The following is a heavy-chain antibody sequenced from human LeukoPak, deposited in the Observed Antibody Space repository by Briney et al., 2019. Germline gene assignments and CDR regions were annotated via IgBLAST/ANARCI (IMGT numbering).Heavy chain of an antibody. Sequence: PGRSLRLSCAASGFTFSDYYMSCIRQAPGKGLEWISYISSSSSYTNHADSVKGRFTISRDNAKNSLYLQMNSLRAEDTAVYYCARDQITIFGYSDYYYGMDVWGQETTVTVSS. J-gene: IGHJ6*02. V-gene: IGHV3-11*06. D-gene: IGHD3-3*01. CDR2: ISSSSSYT. CDR1: GFTFSDYY. CDR3: ARDQITIFGYSDYYYGMDV.